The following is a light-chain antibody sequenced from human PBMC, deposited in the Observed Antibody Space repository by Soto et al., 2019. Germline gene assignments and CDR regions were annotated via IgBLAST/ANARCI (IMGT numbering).Light chain of an antibody. CDR3: QQSYSTPLT. V-gene: IGKV1-39*01. J-gene: IGKJ3*01. CDR1: QSIRSD. CDR2: AAS. Sequence: DSQMTQSPSSLSASVGDRVTITGRARQSIRSDLNWYQQKPGKAPKLLIYAASSLESGVPSRFSGSGSGTDFTLTISSLQPEDFAIYYCQQSYSTPLTFGPGTKVDIK.